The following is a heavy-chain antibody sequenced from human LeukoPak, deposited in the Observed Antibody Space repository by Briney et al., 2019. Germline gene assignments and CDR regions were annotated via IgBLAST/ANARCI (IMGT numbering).Heavy chain of an antibody. CDR1: GGSISSYY. V-gene: IGHV4-59*01. Sequence: PSETLSLTCTVSGGSISSYYWSWIRQPPGKGLEWIGYIYYSGSTNYNPSLKSRVTISVDTSKNQFSLKLSSATAADTAVYYCARVKWELLGYFDYWGQGTLVTVSS. D-gene: IGHD1-26*01. CDR3: ARVKWELLGYFDY. CDR2: IYYSGST. J-gene: IGHJ4*02.